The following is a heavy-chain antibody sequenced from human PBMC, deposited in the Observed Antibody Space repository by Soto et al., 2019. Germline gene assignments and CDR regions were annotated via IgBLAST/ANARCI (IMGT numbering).Heavy chain of an antibody. Sequence: ASVKVSCKASGYSFTNYYMHWVRQAPGQGLEWMGIINPSDDTTIYAQKFQGRVTMTRDTSTTTVNMELSSLRSEDTAVYYCARSYVVTAKPNDYWGQGTQVTVSS. CDR2: INPSDDTT. CDR3: ARSYVVTAKPNDY. V-gene: IGHV1-46*01. J-gene: IGHJ4*02. D-gene: IGHD2-21*02. CDR1: GYSFTNYY.